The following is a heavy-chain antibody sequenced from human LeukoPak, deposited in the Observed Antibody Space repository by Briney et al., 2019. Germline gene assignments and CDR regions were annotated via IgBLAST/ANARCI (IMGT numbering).Heavy chain of an antibody. J-gene: IGHJ4*02. CDR1: GGSISNSNW. CDR2: ISRSSSTI. D-gene: IGHD1-26*01. CDR3: AKVGATAVLFDY. Sequence: ETLSLTCAVSGGSISNSNWWSWVRQPPGKGLEWVSYISRSSSTIYYAGSVKGRFTISRDNAKNSLYLQMNSLRAEDTAIYYCAKVGATAVLFDYWGQGTLVTVSS. V-gene: IGHV3-48*01.